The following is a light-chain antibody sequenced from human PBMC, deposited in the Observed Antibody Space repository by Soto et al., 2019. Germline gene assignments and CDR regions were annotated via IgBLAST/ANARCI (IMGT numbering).Light chain of an antibody. CDR3: QQYYITPPS. V-gene: IGKV4-1*01. CDR2: WAS. CDR1: QSVLYSSNNKNY. J-gene: IGKJ1*01. Sequence: DIVMTQSPDSLGVSLGERATINCKSSQSVLYSSNNKNYLAWYQQKAGQPPKLLIYWASTRESGVPDRFSGSVSEPDFNLAISSLQAYDVAVFYCQQYYITPPSVGRWTKVDIK.